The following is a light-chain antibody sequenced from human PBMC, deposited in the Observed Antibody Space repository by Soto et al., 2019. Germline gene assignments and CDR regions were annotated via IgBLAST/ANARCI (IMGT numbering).Light chain of an antibody. CDR3: HQYDNWPKT. V-gene: IGKV3-15*01. CDR2: GAS. Sequence: EVVVTQSPATLSVSPGEGATLSCRASQSVSSNLAWYQQKPGQAPRLLIYGASTRATGIPARFSGSGSGTEFTLTISSLQSEDFAVYYCHQYDNWPKTFGQGTRLEIK. J-gene: IGKJ5*01. CDR1: QSVSSN.